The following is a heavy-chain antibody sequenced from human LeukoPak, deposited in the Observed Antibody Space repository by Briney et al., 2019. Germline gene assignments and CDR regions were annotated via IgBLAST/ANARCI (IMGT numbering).Heavy chain of an antibody. D-gene: IGHD2-15*01. CDR3: AKDQDIVDYYGMDV. Sequence: QPGGSLRVSCAASGFTFDDYAMHGVRQAPGKGLEWVSGISWNSGSIGYADSVKGRFTISRDNAKNSLYLQMNSLRAEDTALYYCAKDQDIVDYYGMDVWGQGTTVTVSS. CDR1: GFTFDDYA. CDR2: ISWNSGSI. V-gene: IGHV3-9*01. J-gene: IGHJ6*02.